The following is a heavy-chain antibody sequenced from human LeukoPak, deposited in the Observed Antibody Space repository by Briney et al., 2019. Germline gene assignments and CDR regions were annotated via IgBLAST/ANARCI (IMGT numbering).Heavy chain of an antibody. V-gene: IGHV3-33*01. Sequence: PGRSLRLSCAASGFTFSSYGMHWVRQAPGKGLEWVAVIWYDGSNKYYADSVKGRFTISRDNSKNTLYLQMNSLRAEDTAVYYCARDLDCSGGSCYSYWGQGTLVTVSS. CDR3: ARDLDCSGGSCYSY. D-gene: IGHD2-15*01. CDR1: GFTFSSYG. J-gene: IGHJ4*02. CDR2: IWYDGSNK.